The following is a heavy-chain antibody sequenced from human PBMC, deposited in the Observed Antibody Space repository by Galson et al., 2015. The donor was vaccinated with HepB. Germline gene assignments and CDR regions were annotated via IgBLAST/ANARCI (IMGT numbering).Heavy chain of an antibody. V-gene: IGHV3-7*01. CDR1: AFPFSDFL. J-gene: IGHJ4*02. D-gene: IGHD3-22*01. CDR2: IKQDGSGK. Sequence: SLRLSCAASAFPFSDFLMSWVRQPPGKGLEWVATIKQDGSGKYYVDSVKGRFVISRDNAKNSLYLQMNNPRAEDTGLYYCATLRTYESRGYDYDFWGQGTLVTVSS. CDR3: ATLRTYESRGYDYDF.